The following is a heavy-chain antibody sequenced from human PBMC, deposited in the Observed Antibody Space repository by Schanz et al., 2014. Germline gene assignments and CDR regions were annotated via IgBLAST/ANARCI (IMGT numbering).Heavy chain of an antibody. CDR2: ISGGGGTT. J-gene: IGHJ6*03. CDR1: GFNFSDYA. CDR3: AKGPYYYYYMDV. Sequence: EVQLLESGGGLVPPGGSLRLSCAASGFNFSDYAMCWVRQAPGKGLEWVSAISGGGGTTYYTDSVKGRFTISGDSSKYTVYLQMNSLRADDTAVYYCAKGPYYYYYMDVWGNGTTVTVSS. V-gene: IGHV3-23*01.